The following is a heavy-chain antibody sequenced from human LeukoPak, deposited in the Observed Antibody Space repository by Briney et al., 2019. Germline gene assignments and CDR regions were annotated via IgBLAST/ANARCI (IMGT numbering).Heavy chain of an antibody. CDR3: AKAYGSGSYHYYYYMDV. D-gene: IGHD3-10*01. J-gene: IGHJ6*03. CDR1: GFTFDDYA. CDR2: ISWDGGST. Sequence: GGSLRLSCAASGFTFDDYAMHWVRQAPGKGLEWVSLISWDGGSTYYADSVKGRFTISRDNSKNSLYLQMNSLRAEDTALYYCAKAYGSGSYHYYYYMDVWGKGTTATVSS. V-gene: IGHV3-43D*03.